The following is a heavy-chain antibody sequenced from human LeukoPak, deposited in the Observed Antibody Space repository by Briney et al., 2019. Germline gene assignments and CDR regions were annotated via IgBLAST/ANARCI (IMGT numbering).Heavy chain of an antibody. V-gene: IGHV4-4*07. D-gene: IGHD6-13*01. Sequence: SETLSLTCTVSGGSISSYYWSWIRQPAGKGLEWIGRIYTSGSTNYNPSLKSRVTMSVDTSKNQFSLKLSSVTAADTAVYYCARTFHSSWYAFHFDYWGQGTLVTVSS. CDR1: GGSISSYY. CDR2: IYTSGST. CDR3: ARTFHSSWYAFHFDY. J-gene: IGHJ4*02.